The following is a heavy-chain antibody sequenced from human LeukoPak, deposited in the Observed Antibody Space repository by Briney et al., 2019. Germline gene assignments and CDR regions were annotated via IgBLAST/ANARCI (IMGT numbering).Heavy chain of an antibody. D-gene: IGHD5-18*01. CDR1: GYTFTSYD. Sequence: ASVKVSRKASGYTFTSYDTNWVRQATGQGLEWMGWMNPNSGNTGYAQKFQGRVTMTRNTSISTAYMELRSLRSDDTAVYYCARDRGYSYGYGYWGQGTLVTVSS. CDR3: ARDRGYSYGYGY. J-gene: IGHJ4*02. V-gene: IGHV1-8*01. CDR2: MNPNSGNT.